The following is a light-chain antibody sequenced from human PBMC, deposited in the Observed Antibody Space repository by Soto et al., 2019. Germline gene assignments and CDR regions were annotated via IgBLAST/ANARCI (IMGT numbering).Light chain of an antibody. V-gene: IGLV2-14*01. CDR3: SSCTSSSTYVV. Sequence: QSALTQPASVSGSPGQSITISCTRTSSDVGGYNYVSWCQQHPGKAPKLMIYDVSNRPSGVSNRFSGSKSGNTASLTISGLQAEDEADYYCSSCTSSSTYVVFGGGTKLTVL. J-gene: IGLJ2*01. CDR2: DVS. CDR1: SSDVGGYNY.